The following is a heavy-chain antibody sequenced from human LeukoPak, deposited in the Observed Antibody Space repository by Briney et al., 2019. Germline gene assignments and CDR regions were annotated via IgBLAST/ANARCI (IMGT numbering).Heavy chain of an antibody. CDR2: IYPGDSDT. D-gene: IGHD6-19*01. Sequence: PGESLKISCKGSGYSFTSYWIGWVRQMPGKGLEWMGIIYPGDSDTRYSPSFQGQVTISADKSISTAYLQWSNLKASDTAMYYCARLGVAVAGPHLGDAFDIWGQGTMVTVSS. CDR3: ARLGVAVAGPHLGDAFDI. J-gene: IGHJ3*02. V-gene: IGHV5-51*01. CDR1: GYSFTSYW.